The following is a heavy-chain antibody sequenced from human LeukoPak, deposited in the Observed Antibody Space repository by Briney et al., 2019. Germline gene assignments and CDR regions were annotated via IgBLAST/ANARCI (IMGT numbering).Heavy chain of an antibody. D-gene: IGHD6-13*01. CDR3: AKVAGDRLDS. J-gene: IGHJ4*02. Sequence: VKVSCKASGYTFATYGFCWVRQAPGHGLEWMGWISANNGKTKFAQKFRGRVTMTTDTSTTPAYMEWTSLRPDDTAVYYCAKVAGDRLDSWGQGTLVTVSS. CDR1: GYTFATYG. V-gene: IGHV1-18*01. CDR2: ISANNGKT.